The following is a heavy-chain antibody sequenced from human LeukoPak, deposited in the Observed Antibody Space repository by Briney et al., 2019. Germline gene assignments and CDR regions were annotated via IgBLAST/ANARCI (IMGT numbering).Heavy chain of an antibody. D-gene: IGHD1-26*01. J-gene: IGHJ4*02. V-gene: IGHV3-30*18. CDR1: GFTFSSYG. Sequence: GGSLRLSCAASGFTFSSYGMHWVRQAPGKGLEWVAVISYDGSNKYYADSVKGRFTISRDNSENTLYLQMNSLRAEDTAVYYCAKDSGGSYFAYWGQGTLVTVSS. CDR2: ISYDGSNK. CDR3: AKDSGGSYFAY.